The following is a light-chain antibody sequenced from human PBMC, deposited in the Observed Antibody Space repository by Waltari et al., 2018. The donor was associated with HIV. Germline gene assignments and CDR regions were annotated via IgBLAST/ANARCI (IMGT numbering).Light chain of an antibody. J-gene: IGKJ3*01. CDR2: SAS. Sequence: DILLTQSPSFLSASVGDRVTLSCRANQGIRNYLAWYKQRPGRAPKLLIFSASVLQAGVPSRFSASGSGTQFTLTITALQPEDFATYYCQQHNTYPLTFGPGT. CDR1: QGIRNY. CDR3: QQHNTYPLT. V-gene: IGKV1-9*01.